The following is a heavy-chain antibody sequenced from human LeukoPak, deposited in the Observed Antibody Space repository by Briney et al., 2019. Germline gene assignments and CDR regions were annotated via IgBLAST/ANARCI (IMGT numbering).Heavy chain of an antibody. D-gene: IGHD3-22*01. CDR1: GYTFTCYY. J-gene: IGHJ4*02. Sequence: ASVKVSCKASGYTFTCYYMHWVRQAPGQGLEWMGWINPNSGGTNYAQKFQSRVTMTRDTSISTAYMELSRLRSDDTAVYYCARGSLALYYYDSSGYFDYWGQGTLVTVSS. CDR2: INPNSGGT. V-gene: IGHV1-2*02. CDR3: ARGSLALYYYDSSGYFDY.